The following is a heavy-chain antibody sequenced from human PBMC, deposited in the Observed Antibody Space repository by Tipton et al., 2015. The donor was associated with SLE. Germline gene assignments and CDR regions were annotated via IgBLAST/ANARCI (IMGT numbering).Heavy chain of an antibody. CDR2: INRSGST. J-gene: IGHJ6*03. V-gene: IGHV4-34*01. D-gene: IGHD3-10*01. CDR3: ARVLFSIVAIPGTIYYYSYIDV. Sequence: TLSLTCAVYGGSFSGYYWSWIRQPPGKGLEWIGEINRSGSTNYNPSLKSRVTISVDTSKNQFSLKLTSVTAADTAVYYCARVLFSIVAIPGTIYYYSYIDVWDKGTTVTVSS. CDR1: GGSFSGYY.